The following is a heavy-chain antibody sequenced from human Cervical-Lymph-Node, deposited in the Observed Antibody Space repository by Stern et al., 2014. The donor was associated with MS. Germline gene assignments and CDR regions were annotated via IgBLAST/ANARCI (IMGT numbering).Heavy chain of an antibody. V-gene: IGHV3-33*01. CDR1: GFTFSSYG. CDR2: AWYDGSTA. J-gene: IGHJ4*02. Sequence: VQLLESGGGVVQPGTSLRLSCAASGFTFSSYGMHWVRQAPGKGLEWVALAWYDGSTAYYTNSVKGRFTISRDNSKNTLSLQMNSLTAGDTAVYYCARGHIPYAYNYLFDYWGQGTLVTVSS. D-gene: IGHD5-24*01. CDR3: ARGHIPYAYNYLFDY.